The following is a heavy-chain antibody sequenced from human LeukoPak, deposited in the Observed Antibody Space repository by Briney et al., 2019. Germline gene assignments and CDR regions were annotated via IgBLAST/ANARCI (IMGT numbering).Heavy chain of an antibody. D-gene: IGHD6-19*01. CDR3: ARHREWLVLHFDY. J-gene: IGHJ4*02. Sequence: SGPTLVNPSETLSLTCTVSGGSISSYYWSWIRQPPGKGLEWIGYIYYSGSTNYNPSLKSRVTISVDTSKNQFSLKLSSVTAADTAVYYCARHREWLVLHFDYWGQGTLVTVSS. CDR1: GGSISSYY. V-gene: IGHV4-59*08. CDR2: IYYSGST.